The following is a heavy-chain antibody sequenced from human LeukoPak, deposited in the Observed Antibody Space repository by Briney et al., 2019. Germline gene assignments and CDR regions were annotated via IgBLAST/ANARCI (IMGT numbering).Heavy chain of an antibody. D-gene: IGHD2-8*01. CDR3: AREIGLGVLDI. V-gene: IGHV4-30-4*08. Sequence: SETLSLTRTVSGDSISSDDYYWSWVRQPPGKGLEWIGYICHRGSTYYSPSLKSRVTISVDTSKNQFSLKLSSVTAADTAVYYCAREIGLGVLDIWGQGTMVTVSS. CDR1: GDSISSDDYY. CDR2: ICHRGST. J-gene: IGHJ3*02.